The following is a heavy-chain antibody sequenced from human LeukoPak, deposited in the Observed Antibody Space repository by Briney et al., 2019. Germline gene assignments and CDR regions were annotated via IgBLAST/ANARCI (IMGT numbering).Heavy chain of an antibody. CDR2: ISYDGSNK. Sequence: PGRSLRLSCAASGFTFSSYAMHWVRQAPGKGLEWMAVISYDGSNKYYADSVKGRFTISRDNSTNTLYLQLNSLRADDTAVYYCAKGTSGTYRFALGYWGQGTLVTVSS. V-gene: IGHV3-30-3*01. CDR3: AKGTSGTYRFALGY. D-gene: IGHD1-26*01. J-gene: IGHJ4*02. CDR1: GFTFSSYA.